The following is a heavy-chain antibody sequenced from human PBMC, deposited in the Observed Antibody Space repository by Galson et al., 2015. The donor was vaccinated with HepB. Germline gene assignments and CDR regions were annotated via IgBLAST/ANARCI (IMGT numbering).Heavy chain of an antibody. CDR3: VRDEEGYCTTHSCYGFSSHFDY. D-gene: IGHD2-2*01. CDR2: ISYDGNNK. J-gene: IGHJ4*02. V-gene: IGHV3-30-3*01. Sequence: SLRLSCAASGFTFSIYAMHWVRQAPGKGLEGVAVISYDGNNKYYADSVRGRFTISRDNSKNTLSLQMNSLRPEDTAVYYCVRDEEGYCTTHSCYGFSSHFDYWGQGTLVTVSS. CDR1: GFTFSIYA.